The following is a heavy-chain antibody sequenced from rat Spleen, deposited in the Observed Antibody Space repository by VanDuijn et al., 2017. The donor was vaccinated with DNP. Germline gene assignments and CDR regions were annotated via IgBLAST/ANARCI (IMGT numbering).Heavy chain of an antibody. CDR2: ISYSGTT. CDR3: ARYGSVALDS. V-gene: IGHV3-1*01. J-gene: IGHJ2*01. CDR1: GSSITSNY. Sequence: EVQLQESGPGLVKPSQPLSLTCSVTGSSITSNYWGWIREFPRNKMEYIGHISYSGTTNYNPSLKSRISITRDTSNNQFFQQLNSVTTEDTATYYCARYGSVALDSWGQGFMVTVSS. D-gene: IGHD3-3*01.